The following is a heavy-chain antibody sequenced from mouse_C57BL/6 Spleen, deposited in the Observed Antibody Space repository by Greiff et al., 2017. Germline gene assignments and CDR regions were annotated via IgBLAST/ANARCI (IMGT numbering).Heavy chain of an antibody. V-gene: IGHV1-81*01. Sequence: QVQLQQSGAELARPGASVKLSCKASGYTFTSYGISWVKQRTGQGLEWIGEIYPRSGNTYYNEKFKGKATLTADKSSSTAYMELRSLTSEDSAVYFCARSLIYYYGSSPPGFADWGQGTLVTVSA. CDR3: ARSLIYYYGSSPPGFAD. CDR2: IYPRSGNT. J-gene: IGHJ3*01. CDR1: GYTFTSYG. D-gene: IGHD1-1*01.